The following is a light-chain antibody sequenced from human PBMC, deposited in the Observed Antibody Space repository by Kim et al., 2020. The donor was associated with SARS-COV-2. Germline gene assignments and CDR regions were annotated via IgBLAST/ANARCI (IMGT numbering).Light chain of an antibody. CDR2: GAS. V-gene: IGKV3-15*01. CDR1: QSVSSN. J-gene: IGKJ2*01. Sequence: GSPGERATLSCRASQSVSSNLAWYQQKPGQAPRLLIYGASTRATGIPARFSGSGSGTEFTLTISSLQSEDFAVYYCQQYNKWPQYTFGQGTKLEI. CDR3: QQYNKWPQYT.